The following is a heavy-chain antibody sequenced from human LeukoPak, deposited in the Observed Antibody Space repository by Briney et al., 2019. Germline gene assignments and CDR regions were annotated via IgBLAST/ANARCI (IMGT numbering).Heavy chain of an antibody. CDR1: GGSISSSSYY. V-gene: IGHV4-39*01. Sequence: SETLSLTCTVSGGSISSSSYYWGWIRQPPGKGLEWIGSIYYSGSTYYNPSLKSRVTISIDTSKNQFSLKLSSVTAADTAVYYCARHTPTYYYDSSGYYYPFDYWGQGTLVTVSS. J-gene: IGHJ4*02. D-gene: IGHD3-22*01. CDR2: IYYSGST. CDR3: ARHTPTYYYDSSGYYYPFDY.